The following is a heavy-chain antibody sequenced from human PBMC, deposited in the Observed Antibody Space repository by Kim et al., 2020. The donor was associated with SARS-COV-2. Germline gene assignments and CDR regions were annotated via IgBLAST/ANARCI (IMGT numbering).Heavy chain of an antibody. Sequence: FTISRDNAKNTLYLQMNSLRAEDTAVYYCARDQRVLRYFDWLSTVGWFDPWGQGTLVTVSS. D-gene: IGHD3-9*01. J-gene: IGHJ5*02. CDR3: ARDQRVLRYFDWLSTVGWFDP. V-gene: IGHV3-74*01.